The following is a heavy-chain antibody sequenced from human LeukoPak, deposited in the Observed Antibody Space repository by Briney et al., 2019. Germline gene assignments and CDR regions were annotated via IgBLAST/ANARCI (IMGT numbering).Heavy chain of an antibody. CDR1: GGSISSYY. Sequence: SETLSLTCTVSGGSISSYYWSWIRQPPGKGLEWIGYIYYSGSTNYNPSLKSRVTISVDMSKNQFSLKLSSVTAADTAVYYCARTSDYDRKGPHFDYWGQGTLVTVSS. J-gene: IGHJ4*02. D-gene: IGHD3-22*01. CDR2: IYYSGST. CDR3: ARTSDYDRKGPHFDY. V-gene: IGHV4-59*01.